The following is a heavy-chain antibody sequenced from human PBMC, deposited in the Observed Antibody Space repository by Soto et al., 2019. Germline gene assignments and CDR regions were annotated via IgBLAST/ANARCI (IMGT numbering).Heavy chain of an antibody. J-gene: IGHJ3*02. Sequence: PGGSLRLSCAASGFTFSSYLMSWVRQAPGKGLEWVANIKQDGSEKYYVDSVKGRFTISRDNAKNSLYLQMNSLRAEDTAVYYCARGAGAFDIWGQGTMVTV. CDR3: ARGAGAFDI. V-gene: IGHV3-7*01. CDR2: IKQDGSEK. CDR1: GFTFSSYL.